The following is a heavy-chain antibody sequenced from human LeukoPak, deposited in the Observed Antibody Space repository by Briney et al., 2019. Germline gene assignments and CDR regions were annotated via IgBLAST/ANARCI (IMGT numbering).Heavy chain of an antibody. CDR1: GFTFDNYA. CDR3: AKALATGPGAFDI. J-gene: IGHJ3*02. Sequence: GGSLRLSCTASGFTFDNYAMIWVRQAPGKGLEWVSAISGSGGSTYYADSVKGRFTISRDNSKNTLYLQMNSLRAEDTAVYYCAKALATGPGAFDIWGQGTMVTVSS. D-gene: IGHD1-26*01. CDR2: ISGSGGST. V-gene: IGHV3-23*01.